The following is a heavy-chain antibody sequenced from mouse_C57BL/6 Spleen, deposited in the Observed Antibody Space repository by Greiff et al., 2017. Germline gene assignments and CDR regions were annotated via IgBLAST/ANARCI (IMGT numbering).Heavy chain of an antibody. J-gene: IGHJ3*01. CDR1: GFTFSNYW. CDR3: TGDGLRRAWFAY. D-gene: IGHD2-2*01. V-gene: IGHV6-3*01. Sequence: DVKLQESGGGLVQPGGSMKLSCVASGFTFSNYWMNWVRQSPEKGLEWVAQIRLKSDNYATHYAESVKGRFTISRDDSKSSVYLQMNNLRAEDTGIYYCTGDGLRRAWFAYWGQGTLVTVSA. CDR2: IRLKSDNYAT.